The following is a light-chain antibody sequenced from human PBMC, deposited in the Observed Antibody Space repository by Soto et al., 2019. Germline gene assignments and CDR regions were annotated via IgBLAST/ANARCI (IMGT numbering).Light chain of an antibody. V-gene: IGKV3-15*01. CDR1: QGVGST. J-gene: IGKJ4*01. Sequence: EIVMTQSPATLSVSPGERATLSCRASQGVGSTLAWYQQKPGQTPRLLIYDAYIRATGVPARFSGSGSGTDFTLTINRLQSEDFAVYYCHHYHRWALTFGGGTKSEIK. CDR3: HHYHRWALT. CDR2: DAY.